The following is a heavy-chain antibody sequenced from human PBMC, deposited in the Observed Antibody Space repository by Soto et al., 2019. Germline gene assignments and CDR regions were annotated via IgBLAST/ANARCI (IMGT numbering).Heavy chain of an antibody. CDR3: VRGTNGCRKMDYMD. CDR2: FTEDGSVT. J-gene: IGHJ6*01. CDR1: GFTFSSYP. Sequence: GGTLRLSCATSGFTFSSYPIHWVRQAPAKRQACVSRFTEDGSVTTCTNAVMCCVTAKRNNAKNTMYLQMSGLRAKDTPVYHCVRGTNGCRKMDYMD. V-gene: IGHV3-74*01. D-gene: IGHD2-8*01.